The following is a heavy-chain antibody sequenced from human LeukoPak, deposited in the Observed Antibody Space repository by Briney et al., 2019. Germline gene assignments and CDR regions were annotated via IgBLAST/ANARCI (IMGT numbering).Heavy chain of an antibody. Sequence: GESLKISCKGSGYRFTSNWIGWVRQMPGKGLEWMGIIYPGDSDTRYSPSFQGQVAISADKSISTAYLQWCGLKASDTAMYYCARRDYYDSSQYFDYWGQGTLVTVSS. J-gene: IGHJ4*02. CDR3: ARRDYYDSSQYFDY. V-gene: IGHV5-51*01. CDR2: IYPGDSDT. D-gene: IGHD3-22*01. CDR1: GYRFTSNW.